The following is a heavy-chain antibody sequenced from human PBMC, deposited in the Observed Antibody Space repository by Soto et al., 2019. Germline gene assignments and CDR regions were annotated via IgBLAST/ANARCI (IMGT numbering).Heavy chain of an antibody. CDR1: GFTFSSYA. J-gene: IGHJ6*02. CDR2: ISYDGSNK. V-gene: IGHV3-30-3*01. D-gene: IGHD6-13*01. Sequence: PGGSLRLSCAASGFTFSSYAMHWVRQAPGKXLDWVAVISYDGSNKYYADSVKGRFTISRDNSKNTLYLQMNSLRAEDTAVYYCARQGLAAAGPYYYYYGMDVWGQGTTVTVSS. CDR3: ARQGLAAAGPYYYYYGMDV.